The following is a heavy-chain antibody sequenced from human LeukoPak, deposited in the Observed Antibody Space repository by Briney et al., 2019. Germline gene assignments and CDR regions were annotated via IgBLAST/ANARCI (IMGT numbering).Heavy chain of an antibody. Sequence: SQTLSLTCSVSGGSISRSDYYWSWIRQPPGKGLEWIGYIYYSGSTNYNPSLKSRVTISVDTSKNQFSLKLSSVTAADTAVYYCARGGDYGYNIPYYYYGMDVWGQGTTVTVSS. J-gene: IGHJ6*02. CDR2: IYYSGST. D-gene: IGHD5-24*01. CDR3: ARGGDYGYNIPYYYYGMDV. CDR1: GGSISRSDYY. V-gene: IGHV4-61*08.